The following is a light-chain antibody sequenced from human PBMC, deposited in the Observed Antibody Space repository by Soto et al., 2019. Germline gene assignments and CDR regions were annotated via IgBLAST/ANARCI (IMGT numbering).Light chain of an antibody. V-gene: IGLV2-14*01. CDR2: DVS. CDR3: SSYTCSSTLVV. J-gene: IGLJ2*01. CDR1: SSDVGGYNY. Sequence: QSALTQPASVSGSPGQSITISCTGTSSDVGGYNYVSWYQQHPGKAPKLMIYDVSNRPSGVSNRFSGSKSGNTASLTISGLQAEDEADHYCSSYTCSSTLVVFGGGTKLTVL.